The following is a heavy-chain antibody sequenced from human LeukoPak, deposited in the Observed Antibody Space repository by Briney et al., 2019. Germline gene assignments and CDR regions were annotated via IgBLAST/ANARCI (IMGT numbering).Heavy chain of an antibody. J-gene: IGHJ3*02. D-gene: IGHD3-22*01. CDR3: ARDWRGDYYDSSGYSESDAFDI. V-gene: IGHV4-34*01. CDR2: INHSGST. Sequence: SETLSLTCAVYGGSFSGYYWSWIRQPPGKGLEWIGEINHSGSTNYNPSLKSRVTMSVDTSKNQFSLKLSSVTAADTAVYYCARDWRGDYYDSSGYSESDAFDIWGQGTMVTVSS. CDR1: GGSFSGYY.